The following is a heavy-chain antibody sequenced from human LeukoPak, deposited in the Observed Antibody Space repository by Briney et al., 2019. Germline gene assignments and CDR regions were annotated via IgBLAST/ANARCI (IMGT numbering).Heavy chain of an antibody. V-gene: IGHV3-43D*03. J-gene: IGHJ4*02. CDR2: ISWDGGRT. D-gene: IGHD3-16*01. Sequence: GGSLRLSCAASGFTFDDYAMHWVRQAPGKGLEWVSLISWDGGRTYYADSVKGRFTISRDNSKNSLYLQMNSLRAEDTALYYCAKDMGSTVPHYFDYWGQGTLVTVSS. CDR1: GFTFDDYA. CDR3: AKDMGSTVPHYFDY.